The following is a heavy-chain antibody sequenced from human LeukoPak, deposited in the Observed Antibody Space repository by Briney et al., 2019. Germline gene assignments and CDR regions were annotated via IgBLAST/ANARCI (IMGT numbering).Heavy chain of an antibody. Sequence: SETRSLTCTVSGGSISSYYWSWIRQPPGKGLEWIGYIYYSGSTNYNPSLKSRVTISVDTSKNQFSLKLSSVTAADTAVYYCARAPYDGHFWGWFDPWGQGTLVTVSS. J-gene: IGHJ5*02. V-gene: IGHV4-59*01. D-gene: IGHD3-16*01. CDR2: IYYSGST. CDR1: GGSISSYY. CDR3: ARAPYDGHFWGWFDP.